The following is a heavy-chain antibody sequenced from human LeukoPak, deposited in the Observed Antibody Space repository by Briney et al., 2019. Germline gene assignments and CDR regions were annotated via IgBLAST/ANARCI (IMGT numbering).Heavy chain of an antibody. CDR3: VKGGGNVRRYFEY. V-gene: IGHV3-23*01. J-gene: IGHJ4*02. D-gene: IGHD4-23*01. CDR2: ISVNGGAT. CDR1: GFTFSSYA. Sequence: GGSLRLSCAASGFTFSSYAMTWVRQAPGKGLEWVSSISVNGGATYYADSVKGRFTISRDSSKNTLYLQMNSLRAEDTAVYYCVKGGGNVRRYFEYWGQGTLVTVSS.